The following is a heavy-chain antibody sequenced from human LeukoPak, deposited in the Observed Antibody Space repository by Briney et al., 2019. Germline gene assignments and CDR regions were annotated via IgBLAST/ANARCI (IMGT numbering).Heavy chain of an antibody. CDR1: GFTFSSYG. CDR3: AKELGYSSSWYKYYYYGMDV. CDR2: ISYDGSNK. J-gene: IGHJ6*02. D-gene: IGHD6-13*01. Sequence: GGSLRLSCAASGFTFSSYGMHWVRQAPGKGLEWVAVISYDGSNKYYADSVKGRFTISRDNSKNTLYLQMNSLRDEDTAVYYCAKELGYSSSWYKYYYYGMDVWGQGTTVTVSS. V-gene: IGHV3-30*18.